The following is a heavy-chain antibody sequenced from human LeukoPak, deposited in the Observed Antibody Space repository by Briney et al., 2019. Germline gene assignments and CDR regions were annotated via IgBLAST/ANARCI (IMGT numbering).Heavy chain of an antibody. V-gene: IGHV1-46*01. D-gene: IGHD3-3*01. J-gene: IGHJ4*02. CDR1: GYTFTTYY. Sequence: ASVKVSCRASGYTFTTYYIHWVRQAPGQGLEWIGIINPSGGSTSYAQKFQGRVTMTRDTSTSTVYMDLSSLRSEDTAVYYCARDLRFLEWSYYFDYWGQGTLVTVSS. CDR2: INPSGGST. CDR3: ARDLRFLEWSYYFDY.